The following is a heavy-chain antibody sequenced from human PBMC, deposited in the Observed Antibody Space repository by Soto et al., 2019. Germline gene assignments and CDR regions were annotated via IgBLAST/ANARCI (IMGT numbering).Heavy chain of an antibody. Sequence: EVQLVESGGGLVQPGGSLRLSCAASGFTFSSYEMNWVRQAPGKGLEWVSYISSSGSTIYYADSVKGRFTISRDNAKNSLYLQMNSLRAEDTAVYYCARVYYDFWGACFDPWGQGTLVTVSS. CDR2: ISSSGSTI. CDR1: GFTFSSYE. J-gene: IGHJ5*02. V-gene: IGHV3-48*03. CDR3: ARVYYDFWGACFDP. D-gene: IGHD3-3*01.